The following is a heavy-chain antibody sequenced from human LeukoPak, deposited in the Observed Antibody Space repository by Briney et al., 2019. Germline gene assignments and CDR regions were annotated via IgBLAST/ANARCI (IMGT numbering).Heavy chain of an antibody. V-gene: IGHV1-18*01. J-gene: IGHJ1*01. CDR3: ARDKAVTTEVTQYFQH. D-gene: IGHD4-23*01. Sequence: GASVKVSCKASGYTFTSYGISWVRQAPGQGLEWMGWISAYNGYTDYAQNLQFRVTMTTDTSTSTAYMELRSLRSDDTAVYYCARDKAVTTEVTQYFQHWGQGTLVTVSS. CDR2: ISAYNGYT. CDR1: GYTFTSYG.